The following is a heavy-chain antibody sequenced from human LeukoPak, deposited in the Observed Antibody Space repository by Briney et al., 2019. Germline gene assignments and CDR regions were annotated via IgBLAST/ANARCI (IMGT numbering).Heavy chain of an antibody. CDR1: GFTVSSNY. D-gene: IGHD3-10*01. CDR3: ARAKPKNMVRGLIMRRESRYYFDY. CDR2: IYAGGST. J-gene: IGHJ4*02. Sequence: GGSLRLSCAASGFTVSSNYMSWVRQAPGKGLEWVSVIYAGGSTYYADSVKGRFTISKDNSKNTLYLQMNSLRAEDTAVYYCARAKPKNMVRGLIMRRESRYYFDYWGQGTLVTVSS. V-gene: IGHV3-53*01.